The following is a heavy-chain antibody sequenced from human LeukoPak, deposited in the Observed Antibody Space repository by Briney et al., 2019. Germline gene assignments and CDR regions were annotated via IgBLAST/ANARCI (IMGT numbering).Heavy chain of an antibody. CDR3: ARKVSWSGYADY. Sequence: ASVEVSCKASGYTFTSNGIMWVRQAPGQGLEWMGWISVYNGNTKYAQKLQGRVTMTADTSTSTAYMGLRSLKFDDTAVYYCARKVSWSGYADYWGQGTLVSVSS. V-gene: IGHV1-18*01. J-gene: IGHJ4*02. CDR2: ISVYNGNT. CDR1: GYTFTSNG. D-gene: IGHD3-3*01.